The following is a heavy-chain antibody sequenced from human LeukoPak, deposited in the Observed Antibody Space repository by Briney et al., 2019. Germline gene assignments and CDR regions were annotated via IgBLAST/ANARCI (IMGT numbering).Heavy chain of an antibody. Sequence: GGSLRLSCAASGFTLSSYDMNWVRQARGRGLEWVSYISSSGSTIYYADSVKGRFTISRENAKNSLYLQMNSLRAEDTAVYYCASGYSGSHYSSFDYWGQGTLVTVSS. V-gene: IGHV3-48*03. J-gene: IGHJ4*02. CDR1: GFTLSSYD. CDR3: ASGYSGSHYSSFDY. CDR2: ISSSGSTI. D-gene: IGHD1-26*01.